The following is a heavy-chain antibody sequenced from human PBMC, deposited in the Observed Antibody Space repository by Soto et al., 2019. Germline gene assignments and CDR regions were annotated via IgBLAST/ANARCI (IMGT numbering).Heavy chain of an antibody. CDR1: GGSISSGGYS. Sequence: PSETLSLTCAVSGGSISSGGYSWSWIRQPPGKGLEWIGEINHSGSTNYNPSLKSRVTISVDKSKNQFSLKLSSVTAADTAVYYCARDQLEGNWFDPWGQGTLVTVS. J-gene: IGHJ5*02. CDR2: INHSGST. D-gene: IGHD1-1*01. V-gene: IGHV4-30-2*01. CDR3: ARDQLEGNWFDP.